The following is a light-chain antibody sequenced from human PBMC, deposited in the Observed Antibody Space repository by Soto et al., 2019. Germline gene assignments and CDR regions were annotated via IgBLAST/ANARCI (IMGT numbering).Light chain of an antibody. CDR2: AAS. CDR1: QSVSVNS. V-gene: IGKV3D-20*02. Sequence: EIVLTQSPGTLSLSPGERATLSCRASQSVSVNSLAWYQQKGGQAPRLLIYAASTRATGVPDRFSGTGSGTDFALTISSLEPEDFAVYYCQQRRDWPPTFGPGTKVESK. J-gene: IGKJ3*01. CDR3: QQRRDWPPT.